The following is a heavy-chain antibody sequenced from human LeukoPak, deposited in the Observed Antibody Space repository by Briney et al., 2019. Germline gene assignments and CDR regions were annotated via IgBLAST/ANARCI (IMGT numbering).Heavy chain of an antibody. D-gene: IGHD4-17*01. J-gene: IGHJ3*02. CDR3: ARSSTVTTMVLAFDI. CDR1: GGFISSYY. CDR2: IYYSGST. Sequence: SETLSLTCTVSGGFISSYYWSWIRQPPGKGLEWIGYIYYSGSTNYNPSLKSRVTISVDTSKNQFSLKLSSVTAADTAVYYCARSSTVTTMVLAFDIWGQGTMVTVSS. V-gene: IGHV4-59*01.